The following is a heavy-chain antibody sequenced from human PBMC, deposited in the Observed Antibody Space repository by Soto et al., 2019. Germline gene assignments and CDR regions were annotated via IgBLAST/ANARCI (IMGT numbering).Heavy chain of an antibody. CDR3: ARILYSSGWNNWFDP. V-gene: IGHV1-18*01. D-gene: IGHD6-19*01. J-gene: IGHJ5*02. CDR2: ISAYNGNT. CDR1: GYTFTSYG. Sequence: ASVKVSCKASGYTFTSYGISWVRQAPGQGLEWMGWISAYNGNTNYAQKLQGRVTMTTDTSTSTAYVELRSLRSDDTAVYYCARILYSSGWNNWFDPWGQGTLVTVSS.